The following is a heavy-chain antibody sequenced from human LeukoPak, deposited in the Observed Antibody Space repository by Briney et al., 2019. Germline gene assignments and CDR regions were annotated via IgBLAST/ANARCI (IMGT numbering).Heavy chain of an antibody. V-gene: IGHV3-30*18. CDR2: ISYDGSHK. D-gene: IGHD3-3*01. CDR3: AKGGSLDYDFWSGYGGYFDY. CDR1: GFTFSSYS. J-gene: IGHJ4*02. Sequence: PGGSLRLSCAASGFTFSSYSMHVGRQAPGEGQWWGAVISYDGSHKYYADPAKGRFTISRDNSQNPLYLQMNSLRAEDTAVYYCAKGGSLDYDFWSGYGGYFDYWGQGTLVTVSS.